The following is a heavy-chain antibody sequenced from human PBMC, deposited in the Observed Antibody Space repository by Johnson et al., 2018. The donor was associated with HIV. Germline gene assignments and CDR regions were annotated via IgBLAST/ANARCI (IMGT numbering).Heavy chain of an antibody. D-gene: IGHD6-19*01. J-gene: IGHJ3*02. V-gene: IGHV3-66*01. CDR1: GFTFDDYG. Sequence: VQLVESGGGVVRPGGSLRLSCAASGFTFDDYGMSWVRQAPGKGLEWVSVIYSGGSTYYADSVKGRFTISRDNSKNTLYLQMNSLRAEDTAVYYCASFGLAVAADAFDIWGQGTMVTVSS. CDR2: IYSGGST. CDR3: ASFGLAVAADAFDI.